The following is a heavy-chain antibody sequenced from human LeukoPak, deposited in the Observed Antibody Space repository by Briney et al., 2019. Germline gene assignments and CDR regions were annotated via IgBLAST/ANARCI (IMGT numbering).Heavy chain of an antibody. D-gene: IGHD3-22*01. J-gene: IGHJ1*01. Sequence: GGSLRLSCAASGFTFSTYWMHWARQAPGKGLVWVSRIKSDGSTNYADSVKGRFTISRDNAKNTVSLQMNSLRPEDTGVYYCATAPSEIGGYYPEYFRHWGQGTLVTVSS. V-gene: IGHV3-74*01. CDR3: ATAPSEIGGYYPEYFRH. CDR1: GFTFSTYW. CDR2: IKSDGST.